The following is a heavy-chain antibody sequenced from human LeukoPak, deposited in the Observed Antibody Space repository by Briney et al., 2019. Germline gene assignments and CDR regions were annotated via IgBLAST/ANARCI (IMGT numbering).Heavy chain of an antibody. Sequence: GTSVKVSCKAPGFTFTTSAMQWVRQARGQRLEWIGWIVVGSGNTNYAQKFQERVTITRDMSTSTAYMELCSLRSEDTAVYYCAAAYRYFYDRGGYFDYWGQGTLVTVSS. CDR2: IVVGSGNT. J-gene: IGHJ4*02. D-gene: IGHD3-22*01. V-gene: IGHV1-58*02. CDR1: GFTFTTSA. CDR3: AAAYRYFYDRGGYFDY.